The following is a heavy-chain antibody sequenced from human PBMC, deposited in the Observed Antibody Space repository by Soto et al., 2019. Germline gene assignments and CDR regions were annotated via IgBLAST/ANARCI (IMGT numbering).Heavy chain of an antibody. J-gene: IGHJ6*02. V-gene: IGHV1-69*06. Sequence: ASVKVSCKASGGTFSSYAISWVRQAPGQGLEWMGGIIPIFGTAHYAQKFPVRVTITADKSTSTAYMGLSSLRAEDTVVCYCARSSSSWYYYGMDVWGQGPPVTV. CDR1: GGTFSSYA. CDR3: ARSSSSWYYYGMDV. CDR2: IIPIFGTA. D-gene: IGHD6-13*01.